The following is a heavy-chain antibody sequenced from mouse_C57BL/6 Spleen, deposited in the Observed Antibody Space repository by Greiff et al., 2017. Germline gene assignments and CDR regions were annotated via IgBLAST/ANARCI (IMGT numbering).Heavy chain of an antibody. J-gene: IGHJ4*01. CDR3: ARLYDPYAMDY. CDR1: GFTFSDSG. D-gene: IGHD2-3*01. V-gene: IGHV5-17*01. CDR2: ISSGSSTF. Sequence: DVMLVESGGGLVKPGGSLKLSCAASGFTFSDSGMHWVRPAPEKGLEWVAYISSGSSTFYYADTVQGRFTISRDNAKNTLFLQMTSLRSEDTAMYYCARLYDPYAMDYWGQGTSVTVSS.